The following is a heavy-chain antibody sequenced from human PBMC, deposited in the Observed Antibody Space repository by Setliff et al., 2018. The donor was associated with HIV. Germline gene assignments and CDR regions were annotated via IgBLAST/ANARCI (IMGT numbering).Heavy chain of an antibody. J-gene: IGHJ4*02. CDR3: ARDPPGSGFHLDY. CDR2: IWADEITK. V-gene: IGHV3-33*01. D-gene: IGHD5-12*01. CDR1: GFTFSPYA. Sequence: QPGGSLRLSCATSGFTFSPYAIHWVRQAPGMGLEWVAMIWADEITKFYADSVKGRFTISRDNSKNTMYLQTNTLRVEDTAVYYCARDPPGSGFHLDYWGQGTPVTVSS.